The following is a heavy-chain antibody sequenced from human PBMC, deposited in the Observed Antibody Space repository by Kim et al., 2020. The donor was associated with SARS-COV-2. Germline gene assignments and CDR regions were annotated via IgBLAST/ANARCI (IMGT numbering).Heavy chain of an antibody. J-gene: IGHJ4*02. V-gene: IGHV4-31*03. D-gene: IGHD5-18*01. Sequence: SETLSLTCTVSGGSISSDDYYWNWIRQHPAKGLEWIGYIYYSGGNYYNPSLKSRVTISVDTSKNQFSLMLSSVTAADTAVYYCATSRYNYGIGAFDYWGQGTLVTVSS. CDR1: GGSISSDDYY. CDR2: IYYSGGN. CDR3: ATSRYNYGIGAFDY.